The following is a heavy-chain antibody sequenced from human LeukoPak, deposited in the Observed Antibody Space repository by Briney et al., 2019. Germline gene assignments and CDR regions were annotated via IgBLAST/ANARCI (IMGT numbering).Heavy chain of an antibody. CDR1: GYTFTTYG. J-gene: IGHJ4*02. Sequence: VSVKVSCKASGYTFTTYGISWVRQAPGQGLEWMGWISAYNGDTNYAQKLQGRVTMTTDTSTSTAYMELRSLRSDDTAVYYCARVHSGWSPDYWGQGTLVIVSS. D-gene: IGHD6-19*01. CDR3: ARVHSGWSPDY. V-gene: IGHV1-18*01. CDR2: ISAYNGDT.